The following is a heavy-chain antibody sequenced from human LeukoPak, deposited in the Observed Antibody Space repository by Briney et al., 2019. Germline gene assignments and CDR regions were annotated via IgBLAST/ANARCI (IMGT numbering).Heavy chain of an antibody. CDR2: IYSGGST. Sequence: GGSLRLSCAASGFTFSNAWMSWVRQAPGKGLEWVSVIYSGGSTYYADSVKGRFTISRDNSKNTLYLQMNSLRAEDTAVYYCARDGIGGSDAFDIWGQGTMVTVSS. D-gene: IGHD1-26*01. CDR3: ARDGIGGSDAFDI. CDR1: GFTFSNAW. V-gene: IGHV3-66*01. J-gene: IGHJ3*02.